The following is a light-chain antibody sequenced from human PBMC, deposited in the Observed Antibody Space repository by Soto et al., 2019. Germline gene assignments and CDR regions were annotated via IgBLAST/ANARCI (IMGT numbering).Light chain of an antibody. CDR3: QQSYSTPPT. V-gene: IGKV1-39*01. J-gene: IGKJ4*01. CDR1: QSISTY. Sequence: DIQMTQSPSSLSASVGDRVTITCRASQSISTYLNWFQQKPGKAPKLLIYAASILQSGVPSRFSGSGSGTDFTITISSLQPEDFATYYCQQSYSTPPTFGGGTKVEIK. CDR2: AAS.